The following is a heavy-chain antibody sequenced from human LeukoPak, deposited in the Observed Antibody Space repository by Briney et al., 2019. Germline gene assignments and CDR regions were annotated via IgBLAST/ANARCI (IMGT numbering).Heavy chain of an antibody. V-gene: IGHV3-23*01. Sequence: PGGSLRLSCAASGFTFSNYAVSWVRQAPGKGLEWVSAISGRGDNTYYADSVRGRFTISRDNSKNTLYLQMNSLRAEDTAVYYCAEGSPARFGVGLDYWGQGTLVTVSS. D-gene: IGHD3-3*01. CDR3: AEGSPARFGVGLDY. CDR1: GFTFSNYA. J-gene: IGHJ4*02. CDR2: ISGRGDNT.